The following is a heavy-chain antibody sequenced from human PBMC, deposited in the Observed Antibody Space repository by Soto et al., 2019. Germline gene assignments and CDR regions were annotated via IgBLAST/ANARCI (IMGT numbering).Heavy chain of an antibody. J-gene: IGHJ6*02. CDR2: IWYDGIDK. V-gene: IGHV3-33*01. Sequence: PGGSLRLSCAVSGFTFSTYGMHWVRQAPGKGLEWVAAIWYDGIDKYYAASVKGRFTISRDNSMNTVYLQMSSLRADDTAVYYCARAAVTDYQYHGMDVWGQGTTVTVS. CDR1: GFTFSTYG. D-gene: IGHD4-17*01. CDR3: ARAAVTDYQYHGMDV.